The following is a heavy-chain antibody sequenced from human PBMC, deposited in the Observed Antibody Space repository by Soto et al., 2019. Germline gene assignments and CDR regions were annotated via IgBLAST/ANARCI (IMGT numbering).Heavy chain of an antibody. Sequence: PSETLSLTCAVSGGSLSSRGYSWSWIRQPPGKGLEWIGYMYHSGTTYYNPSLKSRVTMSVDTSKNQFSLKLTSVTAVDTAVYYCARGATKTDIDYLGLGTPVPVSS. CDR1: GGSLSSRGYS. CDR2: MYHSGTT. V-gene: IGHV4-30-2*01. D-gene: IGHD3-9*01. J-gene: IGHJ4*02. CDR3: ARGATKTDIDY.